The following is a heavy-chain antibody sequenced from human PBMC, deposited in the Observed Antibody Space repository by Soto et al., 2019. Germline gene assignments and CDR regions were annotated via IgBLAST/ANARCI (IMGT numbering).Heavy chain of an antibody. CDR3: ARGLYTMVGGYDPLPKNTYMDV. Sequence: PSETLSLTCAVYGGSFSGYYWSWIRQPPGKGLEWIGEINHSGSTNYNPSLKSRVTISVDTSKNQFSLKLSSVTAADTAVYYCARGLYTMVGGYDPLPKNTYMDVGGKGTTVTVSS. CDR2: INHSGST. CDR1: GGSFSGYY. V-gene: IGHV4-34*01. J-gene: IGHJ6*03. D-gene: IGHD3-10*01.